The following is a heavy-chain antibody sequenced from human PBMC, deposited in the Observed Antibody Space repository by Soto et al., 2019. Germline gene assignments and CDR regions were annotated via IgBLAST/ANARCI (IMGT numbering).Heavy chain of an antibody. J-gene: IGHJ3*02. D-gene: IGHD5-12*01. CDR1: GFSLSTSGVG. CDR3: ARFPIVATIEAFDI. CDR2: IYWDDDK. Sequence: QITLKESGPTLVKPTQTLTLTCTFSGFSLSTSGVGVGWIRQPPGKALEWLALIYWDDDKRYSPSLKSRLTITKDTSKNQVVLTMTNMHPVDTATYYCARFPIVATIEAFDIWGQGTMVTVSS. V-gene: IGHV2-5*02.